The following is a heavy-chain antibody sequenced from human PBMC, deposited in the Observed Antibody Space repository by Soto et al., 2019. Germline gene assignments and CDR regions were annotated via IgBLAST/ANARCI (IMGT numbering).Heavy chain of an antibody. Sequence: ASVKVSCKASGYTFTSYGISWVRQAPGQGLEWMGWISAYNGNTNYAQKLQGRVTMTTDTSTSTAYMELRSLRSEDTAVYYCARDKLVKSIAARRTLRFGAFDIWGQGTMVTVSS. J-gene: IGHJ3*02. CDR3: ARDKLVKSIAARRTLRFGAFDI. V-gene: IGHV1-18*01. D-gene: IGHD6-6*01. CDR1: GYTFTSYG. CDR2: ISAYNGNT.